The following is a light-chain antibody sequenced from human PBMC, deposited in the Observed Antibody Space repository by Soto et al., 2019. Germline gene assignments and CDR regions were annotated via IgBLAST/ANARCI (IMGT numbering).Light chain of an antibody. CDR3: QQYDNLPS. J-gene: IGKJ2*01. CDR1: QDISTL. Sequence: DIQMTQSPSSLSASVGDRVTITCQASQDISTLLNWYQQKSGKAPQLLISDASSLGTGVPSRFIGTGSGTDFTFTISSLQPEDIATYYCQQYDNLPSFGQGTKLEIK. V-gene: IGKV1-33*01. CDR2: DAS.